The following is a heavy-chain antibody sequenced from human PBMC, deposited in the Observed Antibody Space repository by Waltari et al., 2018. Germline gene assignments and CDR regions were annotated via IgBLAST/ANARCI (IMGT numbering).Heavy chain of an antibody. V-gene: IGHV4-34*01. CDR2: INHGGST. J-gene: IGHJ4*02. D-gene: IGHD3-3*01. Sequence: QVQLQQWGAGLLKPSETLSLTCAVYGGSFSGYYWRWIRQPPGKGLEWIGEINHGGSTNYNPSHKSRVTISVDTAKNQFSLKLSSVTAADTAVYYCARGRYDFWSGYCFFDYWGQGTLVTVSS. CDR1: GGSFSGYY. CDR3: ARGRYDFWSGYCFFDY.